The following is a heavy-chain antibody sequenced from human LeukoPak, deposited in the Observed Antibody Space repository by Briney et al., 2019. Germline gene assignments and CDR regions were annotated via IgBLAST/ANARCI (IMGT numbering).Heavy chain of an antibody. CDR1: GGTFSSYA. J-gene: IGHJ3*02. D-gene: IGHD3-22*01. CDR2: IIPILGIA. Sequence: SVKVSCKASGGTFSSYAISWVRQAPGQGLEWMGRIIPILGIANYAQKFQGRVTITADKSTSTAYMELSSLRSEDTAVYYCATVGGFSSDYYDSSGPAAHAFDIWGQGTMVTVSS. CDR3: ATVGGFSSDYYDSSGPAAHAFDI. V-gene: IGHV1-69*04.